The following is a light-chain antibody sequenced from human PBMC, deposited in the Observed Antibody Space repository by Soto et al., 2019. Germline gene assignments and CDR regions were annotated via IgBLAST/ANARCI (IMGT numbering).Light chain of an antibody. CDR2: KAS. CDR1: QSISGW. CDR3: QQYETFPLT. V-gene: IGKV1-5*03. J-gene: IGKJ4*01. Sequence: DIQMTQSPATLSASVGDRVTIGCRASQSISGWLAWYQQKPGKAPKLPIYKASILESGVPSRFSGSGSATEFTLTISSLQPEDFASYYCQQYETFPLTFGGGTKVDIK.